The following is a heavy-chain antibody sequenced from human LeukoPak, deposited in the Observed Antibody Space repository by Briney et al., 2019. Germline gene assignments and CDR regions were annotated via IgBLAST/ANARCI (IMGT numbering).Heavy chain of an antibody. Sequence: SETLSLTTHASARSISRHHWSRTRQPAGKGLQGPARTYTSGSTNYNPSLKSRVTMSVDTSKNQFSLKLSSVTAADTAVYYCARDCKETPYSSSRVAYYYYYMDVWGKGTTVTVSS. CDR1: ARSISRHH. V-gene: IGHV4-4*07. J-gene: IGHJ6*03. D-gene: IGHD6-6*01. CDR2: TYTSGST. CDR3: ARDCKETPYSSSRVAYYYYYMDV.